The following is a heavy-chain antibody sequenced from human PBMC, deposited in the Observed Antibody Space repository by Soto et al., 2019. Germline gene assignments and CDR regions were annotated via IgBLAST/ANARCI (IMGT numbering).Heavy chain of an antibody. CDR2: ISYDGSNK. CDR3: AKILGYDSSGYYHVFDY. CDR1: GFTFSSYA. D-gene: IGHD3-22*01. Sequence: QVQLEESGGGVVQPGRSLRLSCAASGFTFSSYAMHWVRQAPGKGLEWVAVISYDGSNKYYADSVKGRFTISRDNSKNTLYLQMNSLRAEDTAVYYCAKILGYDSSGYYHVFDYWGQGTLVTVSS. J-gene: IGHJ4*02. V-gene: IGHV3-30-3*01.